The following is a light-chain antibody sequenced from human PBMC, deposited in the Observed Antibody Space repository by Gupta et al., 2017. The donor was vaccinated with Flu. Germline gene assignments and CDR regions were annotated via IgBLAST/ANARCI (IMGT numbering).Light chain of an antibody. V-gene: IGKV3-20*01. Sequence: GTLSLSPGERATLSCRASQSLRNNYLAWYQQKPGQAPRLLIYGRSNRATGIPDRFSGSGSGTDLTLTISRLEPEDFAVYYCQQEGNIPLTFGGGTKVEIK. CDR2: GRS. CDR3: QQEGNIPLT. CDR1: QSLRNNY. J-gene: IGKJ4*01.